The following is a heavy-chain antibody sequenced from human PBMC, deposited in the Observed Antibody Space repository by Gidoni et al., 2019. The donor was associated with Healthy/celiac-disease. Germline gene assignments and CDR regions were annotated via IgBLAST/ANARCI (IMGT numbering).Heavy chain of an antibody. V-gene: IGHV3-30*18. CDR3: AKDLTGTTFFAPDY. CDR2: ISYDGSNK. Sequence: QVQLVESGGGVVQPGRSLRLSCAASGFTFSSYGMHWVRQAPGKGLEWVAVISYDGSNKYYADSVKGRFTISRDNSKNTLYLQMNSLRAEDTAVYYCAKDLTGTTFFAPDYWGQGTLVTVSS. J-gene: IGHJ4*02. D-gene: IGHD1-7*01. CDR1: GFTFSSYG.